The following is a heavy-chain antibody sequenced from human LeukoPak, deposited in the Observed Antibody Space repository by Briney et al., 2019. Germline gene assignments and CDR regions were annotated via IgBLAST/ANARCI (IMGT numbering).Heavy chain of an antibody. Sequence: GSLRLSCAASGFTFSTHSMNWVRQAPGKGLEWVSYIISSSNTIYYADSVKGRFTISRDNAKNSLYLQMNSLRAEDTAVYYCARAVGHGSGSPRMDVWGKGTTVTVSS. D-gene: IGHD3-10*01. CDR2: IISSSNTI. J-gene: IGHJ6*04. V-gene: IGHV3-48*01. CDR3: ARAVGHGSGSPRMDV. CDR1: GFTFSTHS.